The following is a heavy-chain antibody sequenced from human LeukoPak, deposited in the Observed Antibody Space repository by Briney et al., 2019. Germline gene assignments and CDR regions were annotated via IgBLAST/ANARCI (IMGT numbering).Heavy chain of an antibody. CDR3: AREARGSGRDFDY. CDR2: IGTRSNPI. V-gene: IGHV3-11*01. D-gene: IGHD1-26*01. J-gene: IGHJ4*02. CDR1: GFSFSDFY. Sequence: GGSLRLSCAASGFSFSDFYMSWIRQAPGMGLEWISYIGTRSNPIYYADSVKGRFTISRDDAKNSQYLQMNSLRDEDTAVYFCAREARGSGRDFDYWGQGILVTVSS.